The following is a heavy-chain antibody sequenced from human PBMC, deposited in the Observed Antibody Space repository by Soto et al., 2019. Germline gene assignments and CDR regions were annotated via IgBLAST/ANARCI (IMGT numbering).Heavy chain of an antibody. J-gene: IGHJ4*02. CDR3: AARAVAAPR. CDR2: IYSGGRT. V-gene: IGHV3-66*01. CDR1: GFTVGNNY. Sequence: EVQLVESGGGLVLPGGSLRLSCAASGFTVGNNYMNWVRQAPGKGLEWVSVIYSGGRTDYADSVKGRFTISRDSSKNTLFLQMNSLRAEDTAIYYCAARAVAAPRWGQGTLVTVSS. D-gene: IGHD6-19*01.